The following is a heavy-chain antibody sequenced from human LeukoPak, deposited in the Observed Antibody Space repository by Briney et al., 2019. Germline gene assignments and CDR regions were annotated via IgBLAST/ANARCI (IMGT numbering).Heavy chain of an antibody. CDR1: GGSFSDYY. Sequence: PSETLSLTCAVYGGSFSDYYWTWIRQPPGKGLEWIGEINHSGSPNNNPSLKSRVSISFDTSKNQFSLKLTSVTAADTAVYYCARDRRESSGYYSGYYYYGMDVWGQGTTVTVSS. D-gene: IGHD3-22*01. V-gene: IGHV4-34*01. CDR2: INHSGSP. CDR3: ARDRRESSGYYSGYYYYGMDV. J-gene: IGHJ6*02.